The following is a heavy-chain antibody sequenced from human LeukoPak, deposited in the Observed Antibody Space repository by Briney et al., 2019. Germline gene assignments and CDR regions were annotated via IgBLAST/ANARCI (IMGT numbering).Heavy chain of an antibody. V-gene: IGHV1-8*02. Sequence: ASVKVSCKVSGYTFSSYDINWVRQATGQGLEWMGWMNPNSGNTAYAQKFQGRVTMSRDTSISTAYMELSSLRSEDTAVYYCARLPKYSRPLDYWGQGTLVTVSS. D-gene: IGHD6-6*01. CDR2: MNPNSGNT. J-gene: IGHJ4*02. CDR3: ARLPKYSRPLDY. CDR1: GYTFSSYD.